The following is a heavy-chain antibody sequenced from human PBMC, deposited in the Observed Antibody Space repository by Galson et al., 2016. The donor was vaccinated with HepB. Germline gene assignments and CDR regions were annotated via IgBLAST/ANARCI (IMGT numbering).Heavy chain of an antibody. CDR1: GYTFTSNG. V-gene: IGHV1-18*01. CDR2: INVYSDDT. Sequence: SVKVSCKASGYTFTSNGISWVRQAPGQGLEWMGWINVYSDDTAYAHKFHGRVTLTADTSTATAYMELRSLRSDDTAVYYCARSGYCSGAACYSEGVDVWGQGTTVTVSS. J-gene: IGHJ6*02. CDR3: ARSGYCSGAACYSEGVDV. D-gene: IGHD2-15*01.